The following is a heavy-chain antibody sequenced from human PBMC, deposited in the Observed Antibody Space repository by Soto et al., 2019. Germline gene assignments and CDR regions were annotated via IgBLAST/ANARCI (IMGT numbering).Heavy chain of an antibody. CDR3: TRKASGYYAYYYDN. Sequence: VQLVESGGGLVQPGGSLRLSCAASGFSFSDYWIYWVRQAPGKGLVWVSRINHDGSSTLYADSVKGRVTISRDNAKNTLYLQMNSLRADDTAVYYCTRKASGYYAYYYDNWGQGTLVTVSS. J-gene: IGHJ4*02. CDR1: GFSFSDYW. D-gene: IGHD3-22*01. CDR2: INHDGSST. V-gene: IGHV3-74*01.